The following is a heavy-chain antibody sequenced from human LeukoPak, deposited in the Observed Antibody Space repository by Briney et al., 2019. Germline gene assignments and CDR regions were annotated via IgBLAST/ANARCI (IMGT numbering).Heavy chain of an antibody. J-gene: IGHJ6*02. CDR3: ARDLNARDMLTGYYYYYGMDV. CDR2: IYYSGST. V-gene: IGHV4-30-4*01. Sequence: SQTLSLTCTVSGGSISSGDYYWSWIRQPPGKGLEWIGYIYYSGSTYYNPSLKSRVTISVDTSKNQFSLKLSSVTAADTAVYYCARDLNARDMLTGYYYYYGMDVWGQGTTVTFSS. D-gene: IGHD3-9*01. CDR1: GGSISSGDYY.